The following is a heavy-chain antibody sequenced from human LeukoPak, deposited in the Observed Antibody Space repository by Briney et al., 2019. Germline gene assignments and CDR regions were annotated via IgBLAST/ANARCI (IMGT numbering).Heavy chain of an antibody. CDR2: INPNSGGT. J-gene: IGHJ4*02. V-gene: IGHV1-2*02. CDR1: GYTSTGYY. Sequence: ASVKVSCKASGYTSTGYYMHWVRQAPGQGLEWMGWINPNSGGTNYAQKFQGRVTMTRDTSISTAYMELSRLRSDDTAVYYCARSEPGIAVAGMVDYWGQGTLVTVSS. D-gene: IGHD6-19*01. CDR3: ARSEPGIAVAGMVDY.